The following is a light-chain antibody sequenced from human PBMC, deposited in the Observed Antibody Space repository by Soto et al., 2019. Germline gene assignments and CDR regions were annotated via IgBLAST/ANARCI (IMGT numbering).Light chain of an antibody. CDR3: HQYYSTPPA. J-gene: IGKJ2*01. Sequence: DIVMTQSPDSLAVSLGERATINCKSSQSVLYSSNNKNYLAWYQQKPGQPPKLLIYWASTRESGVPDRFSGSGSGTDFTLTISSVHAEDVAGYYCHQYYSTPPAFGQGTKLEIK. V-gene: IGKV4-1*01. CDR1: QSVLYSSNNKNY. CDR2: WAS.